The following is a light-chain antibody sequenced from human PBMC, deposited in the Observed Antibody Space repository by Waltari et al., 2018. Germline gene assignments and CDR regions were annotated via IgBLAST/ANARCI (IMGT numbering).Light chain of an antibody. CDR2: GAS. V-gene: IGKV3-20*01. CDR1: QSLTKRY. J-gene: IGKJ2*01. Sequence: EVVLTQSPDTLSLSQGERATLSCRASQSLTKRYLAWYQQKPGQAPRLLIYGASSRAAGIPYRFSGSGSGTDFTLTISRLEPEDFAVYYCQQYGSSIMYTFGQGTKLEIK. CDR3: QQYGSSIMYT.